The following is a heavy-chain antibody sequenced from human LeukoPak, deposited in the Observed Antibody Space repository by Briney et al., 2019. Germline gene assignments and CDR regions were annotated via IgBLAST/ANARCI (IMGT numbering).Heavy chain of an antibody. J-gene: IGHJ1*01. CDR3: AKVSVVPGAHAEYFQY. V-gene: IGHV3-43*01. D-gene: IGHD2-2*01. CDR2: ISWDGGST. CDR1: GFTFDDYT. Sequence: PGGSLRLSCAASGFTFDDYTMHWVRQAPGKGLEWVSLISWDGGSTYYADSVKGRLTISRDNSKNTVYLQMNNLRVEDTAVYYCAKVSVVPGAHAEYFQYWGQGTLVTVSS.